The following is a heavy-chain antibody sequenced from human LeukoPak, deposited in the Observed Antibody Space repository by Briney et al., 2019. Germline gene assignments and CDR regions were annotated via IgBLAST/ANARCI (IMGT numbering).Heavy chain of an antibody. D-gene: IGHD5-12*01. CDR1: VFTFITFG. CDR3: ANIGYSGYDWDY. CDR2: ISYEGSER. J-gene: IGHJ4*02. V-gene: IGHV3-30*18. Sequence: GGTVRLSCEASVFTFITFGMHWVRQAPGKGLEWVAVISYEGSERYYGDSVKGRFTISRDNSKNTLYLQMNSLRTEDTAVYYCANIGYSGYDWDYWGQGTLVTV.